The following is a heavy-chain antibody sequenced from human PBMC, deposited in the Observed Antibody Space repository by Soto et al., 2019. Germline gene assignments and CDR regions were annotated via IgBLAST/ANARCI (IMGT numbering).Heavy chain of an antibody. CDR3: ARIRVYGSGDVFDI. D-gene: IGHD3-10*01. CDR2: ISSSGSTI. Sequence: QVQLVESGGGLVKPGGSLRLSCAASGFTFSDYYMSWIRQAPGKGLEWVSFISSSGSTIYYADSVKGRFTISRDNAKNSLDLQTNSLRAEDTAVYYCARIRVYGSGDVFDIWGQGTMVTVSS. J-gene: IGHJ3*02. CDR1: GFTFSDYY. V-gene: IGHV3-11*01.